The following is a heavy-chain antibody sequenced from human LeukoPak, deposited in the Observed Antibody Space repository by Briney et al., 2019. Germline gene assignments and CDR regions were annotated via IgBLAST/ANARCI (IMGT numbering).Heavy chain of an antibody. J-gene: IGHJ4*02. Sequence: GGSLRLSCAASRFTFSDYYMSWIRQAPGKGLEWVSYISSSGSTIYYADSVKGRFTISRDNAKNSLYLQMNSLRTEDTAVYYCAKDRFEGSAWYGPFEHWGQGTLVTVSS. CDR1: RFTFSDYY. D-gene: IGHD6-19*01. CDR2: ISSSGSTI. CDR3: AKDRFEGSAWYGPFEH. V-gene: IGHV3-11*04.